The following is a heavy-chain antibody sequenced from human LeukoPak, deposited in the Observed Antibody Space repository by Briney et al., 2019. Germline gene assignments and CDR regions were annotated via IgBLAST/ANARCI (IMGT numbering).Heavy chain of an antibody. CDR1: GCTFSSYA. V-gene: IGHV3-23*01. Sequence: PWGSLRLSCAASGCTFSSYAMSWVRQAPGKGLEWVSAISGSGGSTYYADSVKGRFTISRDNSKNTLYLQMNSLTAEDTAVYYCAKPYDILTGYSDYWGQGTLVTVSS. D-gene: IGHD3-9*01. CDR2: ISGSGGST. CDR3: AKPYDILTGYSDY. J-gene: IGHJ4*02.